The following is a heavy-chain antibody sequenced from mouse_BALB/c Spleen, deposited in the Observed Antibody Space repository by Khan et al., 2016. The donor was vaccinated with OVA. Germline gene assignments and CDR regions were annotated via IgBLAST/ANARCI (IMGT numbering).Heavy chain of an antibody. V-gene: IGHV1S135*01. Sequence: VRLQQSGPELMKPGASVKISCKASGYSFTTYYIHWLKQRHGKTLEWIGYIDPFTGGNTYNQKFKGKATLTVDKSSSTAYMHLSSLTSEDSALYFCARHGSTSWFAYWGQGTLVTVSA. CDR2: IDPFTGGN. CDR3: ARHGSTSWFAY. CDR1: GYSFTTYY. J-gene: IGHJ3*01. D-gene: IGHD1-1*01.